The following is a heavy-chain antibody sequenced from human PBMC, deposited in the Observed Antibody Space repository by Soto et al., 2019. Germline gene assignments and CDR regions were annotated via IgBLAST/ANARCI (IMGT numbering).Heavy chain of an antibody. CDR2: ISGRGGST. CDR1: GFTFSSYA. Sequence: GGSLRLSWAASGFTFSSYAMTWVRKAQGKGLEWVSAISGRGGSTYYADSVKGRLTISRDNSKNTLYLQMNSLRAEDTAVYYCATPGDPDAFDIWGQGTMVTVSS. D-gene: IGHD7-27*01. V-gene: IGHV3-23*01. CDR3: ATPGDPDAFDI. J-gene: IGHJ3*02.